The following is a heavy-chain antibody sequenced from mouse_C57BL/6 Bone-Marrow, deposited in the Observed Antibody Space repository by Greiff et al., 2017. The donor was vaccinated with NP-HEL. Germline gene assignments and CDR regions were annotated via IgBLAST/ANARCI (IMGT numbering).Heavy chain of an antibody. CDR3: AREAYDGYYWFAY. V-gene: IGHV1-66*01. J-gene: IGHJ3*01. CDR1: GYSFTSYY. D-gene: IGHD2-3*01. CDR2: IYPGSGNT. Sequence: QVQLKQSGPELVKPGASVKISCKASGYSFTSYYIHWVKQRPGQGLEWIGWIYPGSGNTKYNEKFKGKATLTADTSSSTAYMQLSSLTSEDSAVYYCAREAYDGYYWFAYWGQGTLVTVSA.